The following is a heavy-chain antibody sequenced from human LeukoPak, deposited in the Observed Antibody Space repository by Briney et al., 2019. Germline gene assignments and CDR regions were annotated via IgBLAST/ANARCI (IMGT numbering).Heavy chain of an antibody. CDR2: INPNSGGT. J-gene: IGHJ5*02. V-gene: IGHV1-2*02. CDR3: ASFPHYDILTGPSDP. Sequence: ASVKVSCKASGYTFTGYYMHWVRQAPGQGLEWMGWINPNSGGTNYAQKFQGRVTMTRDTSISTAYMELSRLRSDDTAVYYCASFPHYDILTGPSDPWGQGTLVTVSS. CDR1: GYTFTGYY. D-gene: IGHD3-9*01.